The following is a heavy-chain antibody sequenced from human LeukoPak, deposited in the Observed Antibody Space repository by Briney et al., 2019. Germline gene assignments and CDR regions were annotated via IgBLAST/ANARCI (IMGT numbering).Heavy chain of an antibody. V-gene: IGHV1-46*03. CDR3: ARRALGDYYDSSGYYQETYYYYYMDV. CDR2: INPSGGST. D-gene: IGHD3-22*01. J-gene: IGHJ6*03. Sequence: ASVKVSCKASGYTFTSYYMHWLRQAPGQGLEWMGIINPSGGSTSYAQKFQGRVTMTRDTSTSTVYMELSSLRSEDTAVYYCARRALGDYYDSSGYYQETYYYYYMDVWGKGTTVTVSS. CDR1: GYTFTSYY.